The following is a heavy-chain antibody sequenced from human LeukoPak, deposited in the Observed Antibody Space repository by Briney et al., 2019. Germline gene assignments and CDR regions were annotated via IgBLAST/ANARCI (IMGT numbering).Heavy chain of an antibody. V-gene: IGHV3-23*01. D-gene: IGHD3-22*01. CDR2: ISPSGDRT. CDR3: AIMHGYYDGSGFWVQ. Sequence: GGSLRLSCAVSGITFSSYAMSWVRQAPGKGLEWVSFISPSGDRTSNADSVEGRFTISRDNTRNTLYLQMNSLRDEDTGVYYCAIMHGYYDGSGFWVQWGQGTLVTVSS. CDR1: GITFSSYA. J-gene: IGHJ4*02.